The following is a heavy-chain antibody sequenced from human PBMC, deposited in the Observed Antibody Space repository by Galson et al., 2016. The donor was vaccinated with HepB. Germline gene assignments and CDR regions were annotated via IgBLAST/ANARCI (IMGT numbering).Heavy chain of an antibody. CDR1: GFTFSIYT. CDR3: ARANMAAAGVDFDF. V-gene: IGHV3-21*01. J-gene: IGHJ4*02. CDR2: ISSAGGYI. D-gene: IGHD6-13*01. Sequence: SLRLSCAASGFTFSIYTMNWVRQAPGKGLEWVSSISSAGGYIYYADTVEGRFTISRDNAKKSLYLQMNSLRVEDTAVYYCARANMAAAGVDFDFWGQGTLVTVSS.